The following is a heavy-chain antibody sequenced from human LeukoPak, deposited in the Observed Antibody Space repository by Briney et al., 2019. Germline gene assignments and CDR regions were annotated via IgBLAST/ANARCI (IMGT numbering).Heavy chain of an antibody. D-gene: IGHD3-16*02. CDR3: ARDYKITFGGVIYY. J-gene: IGHJ4*02. V-gene: IGHV1-18*01. CDR1: GYTFTSYG. Sequence: VASVKVSCKASGYTFTSYGISWVRQAPGQGLEWMGWISAYNGNTNYAQKLQGRVTMTTDTSTSTAYMELRSLRSDDTAVYYRARDYKITFGGVIYYWGQGTLVTVSS. CDR2: ISAYNGNT.